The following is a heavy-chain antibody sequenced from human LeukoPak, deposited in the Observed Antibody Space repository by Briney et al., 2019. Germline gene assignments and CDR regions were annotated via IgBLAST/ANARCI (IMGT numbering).Heavy chain of an antibody. CDR3: ARMILLLGDVLTVPPRGFDY. D-gene: IGHD3-9*01. CDR2: ISANNGNT. V-gene: IGHV1-18*01. CDR1: GYTFTSYG. J-gene: IGHJ4*02. Sequence: ASVKVSCKASGYTFTSYGISWVRQAPGQGLEWMGWISANNGNTNSAPKVQNRVTMTTDTSTSTAYMELRSLRSDDTAVYYCARMILLLGDVLTVPPRGFDYWGQGTLVTVSS.